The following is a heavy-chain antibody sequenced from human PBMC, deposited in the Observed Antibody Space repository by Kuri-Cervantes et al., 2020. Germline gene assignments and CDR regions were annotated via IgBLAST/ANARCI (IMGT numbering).Heavy chain of an antibody. D-gene: IGHD3-9*01. CDR3: ARGGGVRYFDWSINNYFDY. V-gene: IGHV1-8*01. J-gene: IGHJ4*02. CDR1: GYTFTSYD. Sequence: ASVKVSCKASGYTFTSYDINWVRQATGQGLEWMGWMNPNSGNTGYAQKFRGRVTMTRNTSISTAYMELSSLRSEDTAVYYCARGGGVRYFDWSINNYFDYWGQGTPVTVSS. CDR2: MNPNSGNT.